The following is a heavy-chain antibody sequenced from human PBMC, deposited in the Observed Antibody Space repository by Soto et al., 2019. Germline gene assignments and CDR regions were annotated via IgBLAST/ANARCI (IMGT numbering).Heavy chain of an antibody. Sequence: PGGSLILSCAASGFTFSSYAMSWVRQAPGKGLEWVSAISGSGGSTYYADSVKGRFTISRDNSKNTLYLQMNSLRAEDTAVYYCAKVPSIAARPGYFDYWGQGTLVTVSS. CDR2: ISGSGGST. CDR1: GFTFSSYA. D-gene: IGHD6-6*01. J-gene: IGHJ4*02. CDR3: AKVPSIAARPGYFDY. V-gene: IGHV3-23*01.